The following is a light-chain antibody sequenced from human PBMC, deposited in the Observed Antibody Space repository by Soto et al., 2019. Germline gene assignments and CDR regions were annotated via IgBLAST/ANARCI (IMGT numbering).Light chain of an antibody. CDR3: QQYNLYWT. J-gene: IGKJ1*01. CDR1: RNVNTF. CDR2: GAS. V-gene: IGKV1-5*03. Sequence: DIQMTPSPSTLSASVGERVTITCRASRNVNTFLAWYQHRPGKAPKLLIHGASTLESGVPSRFSGSGSGTEFTLTISCLQADDFATYYCQQYNLYWTFGQGTKVDIK.